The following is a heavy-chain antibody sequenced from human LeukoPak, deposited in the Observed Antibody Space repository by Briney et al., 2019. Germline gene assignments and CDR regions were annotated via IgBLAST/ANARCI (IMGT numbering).Heavy chain of an antibody. CDR3: AKAPLGGPAYYYDSSGYPYFDY. CDR1: GFTFSSYA. CDR2: ISGSGGST. D-gene: IGHD3-22*01. J-gene: IGHJ4*02. Sequence: PGGSLRLSCAASGFTFSSYAMSWVRQAPGKGLEWVSAISGSGGSTYYADSVKGRFTISRDNSKNTLYLQMNSLRAEDTAVYYCAKAPLGGPAYYYDSSGYPYFDYWGQGTLVTVSS. V-gene: IGHV3-23*01.